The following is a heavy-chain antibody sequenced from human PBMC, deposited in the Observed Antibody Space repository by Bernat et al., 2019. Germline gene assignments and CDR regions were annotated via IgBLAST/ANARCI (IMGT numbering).Heavy chain of an antibody. CDR2: ISGSGGST. V-gene: IGHV3-23*01. CDR3: AKDFRGVIAVVLGYFQD. J-gene: IGHJ1*01. Sequence: EVQLLESGGGLVQPGGSLRPSCAASGFTFSSYAMSWVRQAPGKGLEWVSAISGSGGSTYYADCVKGRFTISRDNSKNTLYLQMNNMGAEDTAVYYCAKDFRGVIAVVLGYFQDWGQGTLVTVSS. CDR1: GFTFSSYA. D-gene: IGHD6-19*01.